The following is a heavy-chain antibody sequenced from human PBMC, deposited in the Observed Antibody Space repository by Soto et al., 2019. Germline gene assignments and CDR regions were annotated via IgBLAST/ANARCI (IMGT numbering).Heavy chain of an antibody. Sequence: GGSLRLSCAASGFTFSSYGMHWVRQAPGKGLEWVAVISYDGSNKYYADSVKGRFTISRDNSKNTLYLQMNSLRAEDTAVYYCASMPSLTNSKPKTKDYWGQGTLVTVSS. CDR1: GFTFSSYG. D-gene: IGHD2-15*01. V-gene: IGHV3-30*03. CDR3: ASMPSLTNSKPKTKDY. CDR2: ISYDGSNK. J-gene: IGHJ4*02.